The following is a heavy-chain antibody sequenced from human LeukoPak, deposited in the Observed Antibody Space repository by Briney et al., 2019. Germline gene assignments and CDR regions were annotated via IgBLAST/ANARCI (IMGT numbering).Heavy chain of an antibody. CDR2: INHSGST. CDR1: GGSFSGYY. V-gene: IGHV4-34*01. CDR3: ARLENTQDIVVVPAASPNWFDP. D-gene: IGHD2-2*01. Sequence: PSETLSLTCAVYGGSFSGYYWSWIRQPPGKGLEWIGEINHSGSTNYNPSLKSRVTISVDTSKNQFSLKLSSVTAADTAVYYCARLENTQDIVVVPAASPNWFDPWGQGTLVTVSS. J-gene: IGHJ5*02.